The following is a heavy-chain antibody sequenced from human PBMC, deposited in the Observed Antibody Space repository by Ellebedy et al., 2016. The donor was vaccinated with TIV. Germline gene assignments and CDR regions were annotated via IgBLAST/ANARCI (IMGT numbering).Heavy chain of an antibody. Sequence: ASVKVSCKASGGTFSSYAISWVRQAPGQGLEWMGGIIPIFGTANYAQKFQGRVTITADESTSTAYMELSSLRSEDTAVYYCARADLWFGELRRGMDVWGQGTTVTVSS. D-gene: IGHD3-10*01. CDR2: IIPIFGTA. J-gene: IGHJ6*02. CDR1: GGTFSSYA. CDR3: ARADLWFGELRRGMDV. V-gene: IGHV1-69*13.